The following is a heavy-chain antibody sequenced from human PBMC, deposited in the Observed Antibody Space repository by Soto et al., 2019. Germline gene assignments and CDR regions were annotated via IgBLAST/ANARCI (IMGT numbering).Heavy chain of an antibody. CDR1: GFTFSSYS. V-gene: IGHV3-48*01. CDR3: ARGLVRGVSN. CDR2: ISSSSNTI. D-gene: IGHD3-10*01. J-gene: IGHJ4*02. Sequence: GGSLRLSCAASGFTFSSYSMNWVRQAPGKGLQWVSYISSSSNTIYYADSVKGRFTISRDNAENSLYLQMHSLRVEDTAVYYCARGLVRGVSNWGQGTLVTVSS.